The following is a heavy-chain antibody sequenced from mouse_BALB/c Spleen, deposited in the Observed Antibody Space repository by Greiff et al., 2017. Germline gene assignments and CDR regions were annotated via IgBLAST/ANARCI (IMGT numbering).Heavy chain of an antibody. V-gene: IGHV5-17*02. J-gene: IGHJ3*01. Sequence: EVQVVESGGGLVQPGGSRKLSCAASGFTFSSFGMHWVRQAPEKGLEWVAYISSGSSTIYYADTVKGRFTISRDNPKNTLFLQMTSLRSEDTAMYYCVSPYDYDGFAYWGQGTLVTVSA. CDR3: VSPYDYDGFAY. CDR1: GFTFSSFG. CDR2: ISSGSSTI. D-gene: IGHD2-4*01.